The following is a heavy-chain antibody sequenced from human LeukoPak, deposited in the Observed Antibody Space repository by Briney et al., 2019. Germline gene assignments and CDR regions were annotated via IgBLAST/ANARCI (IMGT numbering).Heavy chain of an antibody. CDR2: IRYDGSNK. V-gene: IGHV3-30*02. CDR3: AKDQSSHYYDILTGYYLDGYFDY. CDR1: GFTFSSYG. J-gene: IGHJ4*02. D-gene: IGHD3-9*01. Sequence: GGSLRLSCAASGFTFSSYGMHWVRQAPGKGLEWVAFIRYDGSNKYYADSVKGRFTISRDNSKNTLYLQMNSLRAEDTAVYYCAKDQSSHYYDILTGYYLDGYFDYWGQGTLVTVSS.